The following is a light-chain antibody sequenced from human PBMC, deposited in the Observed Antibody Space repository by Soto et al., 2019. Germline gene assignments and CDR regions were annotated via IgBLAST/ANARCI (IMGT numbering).Light chain of an antibody. Sequence: QSVLTQPPSASGTPGQRVTISCSGSSSNIGSNTANWYQQLPGTAPKLLIYSNNQRPSGVPDRFSGSKSGTSASLAISGLQSEDEADYYCSSWDDSLNGEVFGTGTKLTVL. CDR3: SSWDDSLNGEV. CDR2: SNN. J-gene: IGLJ1*01. CDR1: SSNIGSNT. V-gene: IGLV1-44*01.